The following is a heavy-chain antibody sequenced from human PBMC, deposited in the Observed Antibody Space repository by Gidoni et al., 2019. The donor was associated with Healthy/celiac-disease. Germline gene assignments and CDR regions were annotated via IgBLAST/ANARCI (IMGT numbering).Heavy chain of an antibody. D-gene: IGHD3-10*01. CDR2: IYYSGST. CDR1: GGSISSSSYY. V-gene: IGHV4-39*01. CDR3: ARQGTAMVRDWYFDL. Sequence: QLQLQESGPGLVKPSETLSLPCTVSGGSISSSSYYWGWIRQPPGKGLEWIGSIYYSGSTYYNPSLKSRVTISVDTSKNQFSLKLSSVTAADTAVYYCARQGTAMVRDWYFDLWGRGTLVTVSS. J-gene: IGHJ2*01.